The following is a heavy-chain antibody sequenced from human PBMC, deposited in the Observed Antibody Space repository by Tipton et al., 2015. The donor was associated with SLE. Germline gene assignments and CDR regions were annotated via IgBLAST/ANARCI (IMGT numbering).Heavy chain of an antibody. V-gene: IGHV4-34*09. CDR2: IYYSGST. CDR3: ARSLQNYFDY. CDR1: GGSFSGYY. Sequence: TLSLTCAVYGGSFSGYYWSWIRQPPGKGLEWIGYIYYSGSTYYNPSLKSRVTISIDTSKNQFSLKLSPVTAADTAVYYCARSLQNYFDYWGQGALVTVS. J-gene: IGHJ4*02.